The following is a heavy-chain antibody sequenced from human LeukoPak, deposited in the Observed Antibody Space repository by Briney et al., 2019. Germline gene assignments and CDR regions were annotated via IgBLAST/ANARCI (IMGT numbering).Heavy chain of an antibody. CDR3: ARDPYGDYDAFDI. J-gene: IGHJ3*02. Sequence: GESLRLSCAASGFTVSSNYMSWVRQAPGKGLEWVSVIYSGGSTYYADSVKGRFTISRDNSKNTLYLQMNSLRAEDTAVYYCARDPYGDYDAFDIWGQGTMVTVSS. CDR2: IYSGGST. D-gene: IGHD4-17*01. V-gene: IGHV3-53*01. CDR1: GFTVSSNY.